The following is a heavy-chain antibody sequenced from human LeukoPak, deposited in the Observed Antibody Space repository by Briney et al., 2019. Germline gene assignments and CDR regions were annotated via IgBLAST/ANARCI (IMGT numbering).Heavy chain of an antibody. D-gene: IGHD6-6*01. V-gene: IGHV4-59*01. CDR3: AREGAARDLYYYYYMDV. Sequence: SETLSLTCTVSGGSISRYYLSWIRQPPGKGLEWIGYIYYSGSTNYNPSLKSRVTISVDTSKNQFSLKLSSVTAADTAVYYCAREGAARDLYYYYYMDVWGKGTTVTVSS. J-gene: IGHJ6*03. CDR2: IYYSGST. CDR1: GGSISRYY.